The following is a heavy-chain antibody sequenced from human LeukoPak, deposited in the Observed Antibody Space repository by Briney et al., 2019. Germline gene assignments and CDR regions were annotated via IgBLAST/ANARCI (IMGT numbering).Heavy chain of an antibody. CDR1: GFTFSNYG. Sequence: GGSLRLSCAASGFTFSNYGMHWVRQAPGKGLEWVAVISYDGSNKYYADSVKGRFTISRDNSKNTLYLQMNSLRAEDTAVYYCAKQKGAARSYFDYWAREPWSPSPQ. CDR3: AKQKGAARSYFDY. CDR2: ISYDGSNK. D-gene: IGHD6-6*01. J-gene: IGHJ4*02. V-gene: IGHV3-30*18.